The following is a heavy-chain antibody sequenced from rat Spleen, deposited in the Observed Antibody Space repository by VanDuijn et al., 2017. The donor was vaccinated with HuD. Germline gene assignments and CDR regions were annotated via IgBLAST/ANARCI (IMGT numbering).Heavy chain of an antibody. CDR3: ARDNTYKAY. D-gene: IGHD1-10*01. Sequence: EVQLQESGPGLVKPSQSLSLTCSVTFYSITSSYRWSWIRKFPGNKLEWMGYIDSAGSTNYNPPLKSRISITRDTSKNQFFLQVNSVTTEDTATYYCARDNTYKAYWGQGVMVTVSS. CDR2: IDSAGST. J-gene: IGHJ2*01. V-gene: IGHV3-3*01. CDR1: FYSITSSYR.